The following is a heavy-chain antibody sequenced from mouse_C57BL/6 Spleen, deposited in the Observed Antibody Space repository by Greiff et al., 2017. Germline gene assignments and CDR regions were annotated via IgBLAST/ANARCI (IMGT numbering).Heavy chain of an antibody. Sequence: QVQLQQPGAELVKPGASVKLSCTASGYTFTSYWMPWVKQRPGRGLEWIGRIDPNSGGTKYNEKFKSKATLTVDKPVSTASLQLSSLTSEDSAVDYSASDLLLYAMDYWGQGTSVTVSS. V-gene: IGHV1-72*01. J-gene: IGHJ4*01. CDR3: ASDLLLYAMDY. CDR2: IDPNSGGT. CDR1: GYTFTSYW. D-gene: IGHD2-1*01.